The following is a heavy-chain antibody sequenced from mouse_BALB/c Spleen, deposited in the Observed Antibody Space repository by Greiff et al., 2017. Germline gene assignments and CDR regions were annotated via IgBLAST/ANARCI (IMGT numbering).Heavy chain of an antibody. V-gene: IGHV14-4*02. J-gene: IGHJ4*01. CDR1: GFNIKDYY. CDR2: IDPENGDT. Sequence: VQLKESGAELVRSGASVKLSCTASGFNIKDYYMHWVKQRPEQGLEWIGWIDPENGDTEYAPKFQGKATMTADTSSNTAYLQLSSLTSEDTAVYYSNVIYDYDSLYAMDYWGQGTSVTVSS. CDR3: NVIYDYDSLYAMDY. D-gene: IGHD2-4*01.